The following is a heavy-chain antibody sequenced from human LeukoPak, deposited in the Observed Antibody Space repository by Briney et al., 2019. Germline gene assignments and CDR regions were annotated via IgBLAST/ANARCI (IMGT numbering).Heavy chain of an antibody. CDR2: ISGSGGST. Sequence: PGGSLRLSCAASGFTFSSNAMSWVRQAPGKGLEWVSAISGSGGSTNYADSVRGRFTISRDNSKNTLYLQMNSLRAEDTAVYYCAPGGYSYGTDRAAVDYWGQGTLVTVSS. CDR1: GFTFSSNA. D-gene: IGHD5-18*01. J-gene: IGHJ4*02. V-gene: IGHV3-23*01. CDR3: APGGYSYGTDRAAVDY.